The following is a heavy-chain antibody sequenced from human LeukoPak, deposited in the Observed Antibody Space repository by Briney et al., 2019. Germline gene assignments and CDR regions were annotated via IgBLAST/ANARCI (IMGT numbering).Heavy chain of an antibody. CDR3: AKNIAAPTTPFDY. J-gene: IGHJ4*02. CDR1: RFSFSSYA. CDR2: ISGSGGTT. V-gene: IGHV3-23*01. Sequence: PGGSLRLSCAASRFSFSSYAMNWVRQAPGKGLEWVSGISGSGGTTYYADSVKGRFTISRDNSKNTLYLQMNYLRAEDTALYYCAKNIAAPTTPFDYWGQGTLVTVSS. D-gene: IGHD6-13*01.